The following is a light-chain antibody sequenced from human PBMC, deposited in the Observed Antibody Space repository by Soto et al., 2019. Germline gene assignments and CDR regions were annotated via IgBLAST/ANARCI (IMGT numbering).Light chain of an antibody. CDR3: SSYTNSDTWV. CDR2: EVT. Sequence: QSVLTQPASVSGSPGQSITISCTGTSSDVGGYNYVSWYQQHPGQVPKLTIYEVTNRPSGVSSRFSGSKSGNTASLTISGLQAGDEADYYCSSYTNSDTWVFGGGTKLTVL. V-gene: IGLV2-14*01. J-gene: IGLJ3*02. CDR1: SSDVGGYNY.